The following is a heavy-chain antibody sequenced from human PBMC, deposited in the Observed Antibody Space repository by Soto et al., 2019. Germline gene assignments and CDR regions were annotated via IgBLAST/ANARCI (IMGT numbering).Heavy chain of an antibody. CDR2: INHSGST. J-gene: IGHJ6*02. CDR1: GGSFSGYY. D-gene: IGHD6-6*01. V-gene: IGHV4-34*01. CDR3: ARVHSSSFYYYYYGMDV. Sequence: SETLSLTCAVYGGSFSGYYWSWIRQPPGKGLEWIGEINHSGSTNYNPSLKSRVTISVDTSKNQFSLNLSSVTAADTAVYYWARVHSSSFYYYYYGMDVWGQGTTVTVSS.